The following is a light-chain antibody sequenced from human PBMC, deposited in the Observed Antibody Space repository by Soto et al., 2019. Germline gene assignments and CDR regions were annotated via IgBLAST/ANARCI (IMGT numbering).Light chain of an antibody. V-gene: IGKV1-5*01. CDR3: XGWT. J-gene: IGKJ1*01. Sequence: DIQMTQSPSTLSASVGDRVTITCRASQSISSWLAWYQQKPGKAPKLLIYDASSLESGVPSRFSGSGSGTEXXXXXXSLQPDDFATYXCXGWTFGQG. CDR1: QSISSW. CDR2: DAS.